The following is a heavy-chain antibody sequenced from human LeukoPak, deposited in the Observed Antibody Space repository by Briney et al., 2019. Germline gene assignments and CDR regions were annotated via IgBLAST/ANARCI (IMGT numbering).Heavy chain of an antibody. CDR1: GFTFSSYG. CDR3: ARGIHNSCDY. D-gene: IGHD6-6*01. Sequence: GRSLRLSCAASGFTFSSYGMHWARQAPGRGLEWVALISYDGISKYYADSVKGRFTISRDNSKNTLYLQMDSLRAEDTAVYYCARGIHNSCDYWGQGALVTVSS. J-gene: IGHJ4*02. V-gene: IGHV3-30*03. CDR2: ISYDGISK.